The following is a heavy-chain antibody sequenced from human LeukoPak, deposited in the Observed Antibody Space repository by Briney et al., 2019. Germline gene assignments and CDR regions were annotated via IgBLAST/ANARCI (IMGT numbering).Heavy chain of an antibody. CDR3: ARDDPYYYDTSGFVSSWYFDL. Sequence: PGGSLRLSCAASGFTFSSYWMSWVRQAPGKGLEWVANIKQDGSEKYYVDSVKGRFTISRDNAKNSLYLQMNSLRAEDTAVYYCARDDPYYYDTSGFVSSWYFDLWGRGTLVTVSS. CDR1: GFTFSSYW. CDR2: IKQDGSEK. J-gene: IGHJ2*01. V-gene: IGHV3-7*01. D-gene: IGHD3-22*01.